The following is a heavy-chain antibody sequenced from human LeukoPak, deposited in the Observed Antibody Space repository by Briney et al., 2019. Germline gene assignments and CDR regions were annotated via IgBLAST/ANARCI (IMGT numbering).Heavy chain of an antibody. V-gene: IGHV1-8*01. D-gene: IGHD6-13*01. CDR3: ARDGALAAAGNGGWFDP. CDR1: GYTFTSYD. J-gene: IGHJ5*02. CDR2: MNPNSGNT. Sequence: ASVKVSCKASGYTFTSYDINWVRQATGQGLEWMGWMNPNSGNTGYAQKFQGRVTMTRNTSISTAYMELSSLRSEDTAVYYCARDGALAAAGNGGWFDPWGQGTLVTVSS.